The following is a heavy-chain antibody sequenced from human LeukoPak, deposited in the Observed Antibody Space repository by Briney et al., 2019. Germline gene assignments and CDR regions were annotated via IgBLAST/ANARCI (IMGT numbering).Heavy chain of an antibody. V-gene: IGHV4-61*01. Sequence: SETPSLTCTVSGGSVSSGSYYWSWIRQPPGKGLEWIGYIYYSGSTNYNPSLKSRVTISVDRSKNQFSLKLSSVTAADTAVYYCARVLTVTTGAFDIWGQGTMVTVS. CDR2: IYYSGST. CDR1: GGSVSSGSYY. J-gene: IGHJ3*02. CDR3: ARVLTVTTGAFDI. D-gene: IGHD4-17*01.